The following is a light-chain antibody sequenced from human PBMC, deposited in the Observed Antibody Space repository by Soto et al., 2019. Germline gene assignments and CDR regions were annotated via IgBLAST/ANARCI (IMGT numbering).Light chain of an antibody. Sequence: QLVLTQPPSVSGAPGQSVTISCTGSSSNIGAGYDVHWYQQLPGTAPKLLIYGNSNRPSGVPDRFSGSKSGTSASLAITGLQAEDEADYYCQSYDSSLSTWVFGGGTKLTVL. CDR3: QSYDSSLSTWV. CDR1: SSNIGAGYD. J-gene: IGLJ3*02. V-gene: IGLV1-40*01. CDR2: GNS.